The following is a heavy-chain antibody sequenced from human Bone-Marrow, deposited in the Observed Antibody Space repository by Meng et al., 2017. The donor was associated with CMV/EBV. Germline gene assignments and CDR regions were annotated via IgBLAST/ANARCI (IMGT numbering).Heavy chain of an antibody. CDR1: GFTFSSYG. CDR3: AKDGRYCSGGTCYPFYYFDY. J-gene: IGHJ4*02. V-gene: IGHV3-33*06. D-gene: IGHD2-15*01. Sequence: GESLKISCAASGFTFSSYGMHWVRQAPGKGVEWVAVIWYDGSNKYYADSVKGRFTISRDNSKNTLYLQRNSLRAEDTAVYFCAKDGRYCSGGTCYPFYYFDYWGQGALVTVSS. CDR2: IWYDGSNK.